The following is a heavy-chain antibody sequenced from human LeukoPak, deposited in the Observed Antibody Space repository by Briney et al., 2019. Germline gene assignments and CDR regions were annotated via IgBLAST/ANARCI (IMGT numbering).Heavy chain of an antibody. Sequence: PGGSLRLSCAASGFTFSNYAMHWVRQAPGKGLEWVAVISYDGSNKYYADSVKGRFTISRDNSKNTLYLQMNSLRAEDTAVYYCARDSAHYSNSPPLGFDYWGQGTLVTVSS. CDR1: GFTFSNYA. J-gene: IGHJ4*02. V-gene: IGHV3-30*04. CDR3: ARDSAHYSNSPPLGFDY. CDR2: ISYDGSNK. D-gene: IGHD4-11*01.